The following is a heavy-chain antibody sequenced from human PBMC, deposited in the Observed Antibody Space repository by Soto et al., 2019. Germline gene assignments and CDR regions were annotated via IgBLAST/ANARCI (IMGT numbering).Heavy chain of an antibody. D-gene: IGHD5-18*01. CDR3: ARENTAMGGYFDY. CDR1: GASLTSGDYY. J-gene: IGHJ4*02. Sequence: QVQMQESGPGLVRPSQTLSLSCAVSGASLTSGDYYWNWIRQSPGKGLEWIGYIYYNGDTYYNPSLTGRVTFSLDTSMNHFSLKMTSVTAADTAVYFCARENTAMGGYFDYWGPGSLVTVSS. CDR2: IYYNGDT. V-gene: IGHV4-30-4*01.